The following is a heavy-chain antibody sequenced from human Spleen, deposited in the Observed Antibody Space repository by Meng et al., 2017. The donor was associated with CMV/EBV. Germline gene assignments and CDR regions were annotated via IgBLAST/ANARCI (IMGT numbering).Heavy chain of an antibody. CDR1: STFSDFY. CDR2: VDPEDGEA. J-gene: IGHJ4*02. D-gene: IGHD1-14*01. Sequence: STFSDFYLQWVPQAPGKGLVWMGLVDPEDGEAIYAENFRGRVTITADTSTDTAYMDLSGLRSEDTAVFYCATFAKPRMSISEELEFWGQGTLVTVSS. V-gene: IGHV1-69-2*01. CDR3: ATFAKPRMSISEELEF.